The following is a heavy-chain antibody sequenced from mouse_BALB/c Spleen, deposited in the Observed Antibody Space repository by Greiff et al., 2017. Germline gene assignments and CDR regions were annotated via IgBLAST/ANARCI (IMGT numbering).Heavy chain of an antibody. Sequence: DVMLVESGGGLVKPGGSLKLSCAASGFTFSSYAMSWVRQTPEKRLEWVASISSGGSTYYPDSVKGRFTISRDNARNILYLQMSSLRSEDTAMYYCARSGTGSGFAMDYWGQGTSVTVSS. D-gene: IGHD1-1*01. CDR3: ARSGTGSGFAMDY. CDR2: ISSGGST. CDR1: GFTFSSYA. J-gene: IGHJ4*01. V-gene: IGHV5-6-5*01.